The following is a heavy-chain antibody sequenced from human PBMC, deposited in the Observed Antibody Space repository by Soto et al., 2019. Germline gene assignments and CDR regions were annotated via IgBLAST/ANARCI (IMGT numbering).Heavy chain of an antibody. J-gene: IGHJ6*02. CDR3: AREMTTVVTAYYYYGMDV. Sequence: ASVTVSCKASGYTFTGYYMHWVRQAPGQGLEWMGWINPNSGGTNYAQKFQGRVTMTRDTSISTAYMELSRLRSDDTAVYYCAREMTTVVTAYYYYGMDVWGQGTTVTVSS. D-gene: IGHD4-17*01. CDR1: GYTFTGYY. CDR2: INPNSGGT. V-gene: IGHV1-2*02.